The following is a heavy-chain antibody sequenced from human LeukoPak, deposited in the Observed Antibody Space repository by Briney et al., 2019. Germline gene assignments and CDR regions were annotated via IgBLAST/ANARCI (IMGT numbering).Heavy chain of an antibody. CDR1: GGSFSGDF. V-gene: IGHV4-59*01. CDR2: IYYSGST. J-gene: IGHJ5*02. CDR3: ARGNWNYGNNWFDP. D-gene: IGHD1-7*01. Sequence: PSETLSLTCAVYGGSFSGDFWSWIRQPPGKGLEWIGYIYYSGSTNYNPSLKSRVTISVDTSKNHFPLKLSSVTAADTAVYYCARGNWNYGNNWFDPWGQGTLVTVSS.